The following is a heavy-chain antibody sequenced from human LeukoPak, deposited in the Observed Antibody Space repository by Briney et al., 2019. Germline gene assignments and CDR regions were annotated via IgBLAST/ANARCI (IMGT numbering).Heavy chain of an antibody. V-gene: IGHV3-30-3*01. Sequence: GGSLRLSCAASGFTFSSYAMHWVRQAQGKGLEWVAVISYDGSNKYYADSVKGRFTISRDNSKNTLYLQMNSLRAEDTAVYYCARDSSYSSGWYGFDYWGQGTLVTVSS. D-gene: IGHD6-19*01. CDR3: ARDSSYSSGWYGFDY. J-gene: IGHJ4*02. CDR1: GFTFSSYA. CDR2: ISYDGSNK.